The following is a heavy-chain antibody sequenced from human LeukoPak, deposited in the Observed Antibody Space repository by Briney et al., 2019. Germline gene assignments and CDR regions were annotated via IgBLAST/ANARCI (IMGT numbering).Heavy chain of an antibody. CDR1: GFTFSDHY. D-gene: IGHD3-22*01. V-gene: IGHV3-72*01. CDR3: DPADYDSH. Sequence: GGSLRLSCAASGFTFSDHYMDWVRQAPGKGLEWVGRTRNKANSYTTEYAASVKGRFTISRDDSKNSLYLQMNSLKTEDTAVYYCDPADYDSHWGQGTLVTVSS. J-gene: IGHJ4*02. CDR2: TRNKANSYTT.